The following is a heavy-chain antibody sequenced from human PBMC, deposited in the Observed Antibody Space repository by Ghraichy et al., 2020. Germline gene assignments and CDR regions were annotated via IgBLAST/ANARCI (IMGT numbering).Heavy chain of an antibody. CDR2: IWYDGSNK. Sequence: GGSLRLSCAASRFTFSSYGMHWVRQAPGKGLEWVAVIWYDGSNKYYADSVKGRFTISRDNSKNTLYLQMNSLRAEDTAVYYCARDWTLYCSTTTCHLRDSYYGMDVWGQGTTVTVSS. CDR1: RFTFSSYG. D-gene: IGHD2-2*01. V-gene: IGHV3-33*01. J-gene: IGHJ6*02. CDR3: ARDWTLYCSTTTCHLRDSYYGMDV.